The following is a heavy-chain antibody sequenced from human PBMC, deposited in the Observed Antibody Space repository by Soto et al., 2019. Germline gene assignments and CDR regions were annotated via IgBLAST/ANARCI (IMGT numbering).Heavy chain of an antibody. CDR3: APLRRDSSGYYFDY. J-gene: IGHJ4*02. Sequence: SETLSLTCTVSGGSISSGGYYWSWIRQHPGKGLEWIGYIYYSGSTYYNPSLKSRVTISVDTSKNQFSLKLSSVTAADTAVYYCAPLRRDSSGYYFDYWGPGTLVTVSS. CDR2: IYYSGST. V-gene: IGHV4-31*03. D-gene: IGHD6-25*01. CDR1: GGSISSGGYY.